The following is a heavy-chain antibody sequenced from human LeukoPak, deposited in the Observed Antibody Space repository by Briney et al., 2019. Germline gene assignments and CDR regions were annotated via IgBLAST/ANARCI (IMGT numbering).Heavy chain of an antibody. J-gene: IGHJ4*02. CDR3: ARGQWLPVFDF. CDR2: INYSGRT. V-gene: IGHV4-34*01. D-gene: IGHD3-22*01. CDR1: GGSFSDYY. Sequence: SETLSLTCAVYGGSFSDYYWSWLRQLPGKGLEWIGEINYSGRTNYNPSLKSRVTISVDTSKNQFSLKLSSVTAADTAVYYCARGQWLPVFDFWGQGTLVTVSS.